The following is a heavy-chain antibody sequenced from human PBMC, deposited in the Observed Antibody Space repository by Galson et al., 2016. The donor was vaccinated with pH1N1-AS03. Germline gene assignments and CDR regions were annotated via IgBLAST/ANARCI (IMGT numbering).Heavy chain of an antibody. CDR1: EITFSSSW. CDR2: INQDGSHK. V-gene: IGHV3-7*03. D-gene: IGHD3-16*01. CDR3: ARSPHKIGGENYGECDH. Sequence: SLRLSCAASEITFSSSWMSWVRQAPGKGLEWVANINQDGSHKDYVDSVKGRFTISRDNAKRSLSLQMNSSRAEDTAVYYCARSPHKIGGENYGECDHWGQGTLVTVSS. J-gene: IGHJ4*02.